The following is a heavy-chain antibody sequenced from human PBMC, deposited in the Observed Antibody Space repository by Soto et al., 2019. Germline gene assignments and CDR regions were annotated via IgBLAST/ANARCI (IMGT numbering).Heavy chain of an antibody. D-gene: IGHD6-13*01. CDR1: GFTFSSYS. J-gene: IGHJ3*02. CDR3: ARLGTSNWYRGAFDI. CDR2: ISSSSSYI. Sequence: GGSLRLSCAASGFTFSSYSMNWVRQAPGKGLEWVSSISSSSSYIYYADSVKGRFTISRDNAKNSLYLQMNSLKAEDTAVYYCARLGTSNWYRGAFDIWGQGTMVTVSS. V-gene: IGHV3-21*01.